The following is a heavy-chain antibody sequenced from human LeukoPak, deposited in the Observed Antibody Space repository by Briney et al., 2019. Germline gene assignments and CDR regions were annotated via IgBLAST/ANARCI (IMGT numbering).Heavy chain of an antibody. CDR3: SSQPAALGVDF. D-gene: IGHD2-2*01. CDR2: ISSSSSYI. Sequence: GGSLRLSCAASGFTFSSYSMNWVRQAPGKGLEWVSSISSSSSYIYYADSVKGRFTISRDNAKNSLYLQMNSLRAEDTAVYYCSSQPAALGVDFWGQGILVTVSS. J-gene: IGHJ4*02. V-gene: IGHV3-21*01. CDR1: GFTFSSYS.